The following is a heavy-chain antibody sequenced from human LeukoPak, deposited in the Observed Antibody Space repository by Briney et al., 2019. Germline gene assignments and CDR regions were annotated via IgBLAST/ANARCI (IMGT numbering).Heavy chain of an antibody. D-gene: IGHD4-17*01. J-gene: IGHJ4*02. CDR1: GGSVSDYY. CDR3: ARHSYGDVYYLDF. CDR2: LYYSGRS. V-gene: IGHV4-59*08. Sequence: SETLSLTCSVSGGSVSDYYWSWIGQSPGKGLEWIGYLYYSGRSRFNPSLKSRVAISVDTSNNQFSLKLTSVTAADTAVYYCARHSYGDVYYLDFWGQGTLVTVSS.